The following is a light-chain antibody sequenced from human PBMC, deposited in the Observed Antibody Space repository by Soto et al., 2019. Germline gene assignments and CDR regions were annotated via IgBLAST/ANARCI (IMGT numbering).Light chain of an antibody. V-gene: IGKV3-11*01. Sequence: EIVLTQYPATLSLSRGQRAILSCAASQSIGGDLAWYQQRPGQAPRLLIYDASNRAPGIPTRFSGSGSGTGFTLTISPLDPEDFAVYYCQQRNEWPITFGGGTQVEIK. CDR2: DAS. CDR3: QQRNEWPIT. J-gene: IGKJ4*01. CDR1: QSIGGD.